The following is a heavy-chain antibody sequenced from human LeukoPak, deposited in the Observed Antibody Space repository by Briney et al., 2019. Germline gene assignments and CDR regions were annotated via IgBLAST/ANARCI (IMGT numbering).Heavy chain of an antibody. V-gene: IGHV4-4*07. Sequence: SETLSLTCTVSGGSISSYYWSWIRQPAGKGQEWIGRIYTSGSTNYNPSLKSRVTMSVDTSKNQFSLKLSSVAAADTAVYYCARHTLVGARNAFDIWGQGTMVTVSS. CDR2: IYTSGST. CDR1: GGSISSYY. CDR3: ARHTLVGARNAFDI. J-gene: IGHJ3*02. D-gene: IGHD1-26*01.